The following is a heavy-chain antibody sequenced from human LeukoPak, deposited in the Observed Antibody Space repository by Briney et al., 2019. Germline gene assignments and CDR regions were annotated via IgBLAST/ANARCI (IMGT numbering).Heavy chain of an antibody. V-gene: IGHV3-21*01. Sequence: PGGSLRLSCAASGFTFSSHGINWVRQAPGKGLEWVSGISPSGSISYYADSVKGRFTISRDNAKNSLYLQMNSLRAEDTAVYYCARAWFGDIGDAFDIWAKGQWSPSLQ. CDR1: GFTFSSHG. CDR2: ISPSGSIS. J-gene: IGHJ3*02. D-gene: IGHD3-10*01. CDR3: ARAWFGDIGDAFDI.